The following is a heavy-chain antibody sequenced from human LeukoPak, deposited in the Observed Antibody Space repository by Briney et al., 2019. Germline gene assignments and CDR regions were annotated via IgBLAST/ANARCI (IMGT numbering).Heavy chain of an antibody. Sequence: SETLSLTCTVSGGSISSGDYYWSWIRQPPGKGLEWIGYIYYSGSAYYNPSLKSRVTISVDTSENQFSLKLSSVTAADTAVYYCATAVVAAKLFDYWGQGTLVTVSS. D-gene: IGHD2-15*01. CDR1: GGSISSGDYY. J-gene: IGHJ4*02. V-gene: IGHV4-30-4*01. CDR3: ATAVVAAKLFDY. CDR2: IYYSGSA.